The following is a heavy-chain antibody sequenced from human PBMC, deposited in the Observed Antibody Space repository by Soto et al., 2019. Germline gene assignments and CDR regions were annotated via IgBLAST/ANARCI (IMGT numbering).Heavy chain of an antibody. V-gene: IGHV1-46*01. J-gene: IGHJ4*02. CDR1: GYTFTHYY. Sequence: ASVKVSCKASGYTFTHYYIHWVRQAPGQGLEWMGIINPNGGITTYAQKFRAGFTMTRDTSTSTVYLELSSLRSEDSAVYYCATSMNSAMAFDYWGQGTLVTVSS. CDR2: INPNGGIT. D-gene: IGHD5-18*01. CDR3: ATSMNSAMAFDY.